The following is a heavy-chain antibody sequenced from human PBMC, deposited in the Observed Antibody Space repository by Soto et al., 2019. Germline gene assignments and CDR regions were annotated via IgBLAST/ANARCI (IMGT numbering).Heavy chain of an antibody. D-gene: IGHD2-15*01. V-gene: IGHV1-3*01. Sequence: QVQLVQSGAEVKQPGASVKVSCKTSGYTFSNHAIHWVRQAPGRRLEWLGWVNAANGDTRSSVTFQGRVTITRHTFATPVCRELTSLHSQPTAVYYCAESGARSPRYCSDSWGQGTLVTVSS. CDR3: AESGARSPRYCSDS. CDR2: VNAANGDT. J-gene: IGHJ5*01. CDR1: GYTFSNHA.